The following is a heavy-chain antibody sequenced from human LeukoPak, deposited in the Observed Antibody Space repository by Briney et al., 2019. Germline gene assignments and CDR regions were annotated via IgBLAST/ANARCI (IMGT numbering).Heavy chain of an antibody. CDR3: ARGDCSGSICYSPMDV. CDR1: GGSISSITDY. D-gene: IGHD2-21*01. V-gene: IGHV4-39*07. Sequence: SETLSLTCTVSGGSISSITDYWGWVRHSPGKGLEWIGSIYRSGSTNYNPSLKSRVTISVDTSKNQFSLKVSSVTAADTAVYYCARGDCSGSICYSPMDVWGTGTTVTVSS. J-gene: IGHJ6*03. CDR2: IYRSGST.